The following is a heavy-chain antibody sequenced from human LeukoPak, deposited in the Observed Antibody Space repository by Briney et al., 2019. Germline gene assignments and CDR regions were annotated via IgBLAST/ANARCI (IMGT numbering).Heavy chain of an antibody. Sequence: GGSLRLSCAASGFTFSNYGMHWVRQAPGKGLEWVAAIWYDGSNKYYADSVKGRFTISRDNSKNTLYLQMNSLRAEDTAVYYCASSYDYDAFDIWGQGTMVTVSS. CDR1: GFTFSNYG. D-gene: IGHD5-12*01. CDR2: IWYDGSNK. J-gene: IGHJ3*02. V-gene: IGHV3-33*01. CDR3: ASSYDYDAFDI.